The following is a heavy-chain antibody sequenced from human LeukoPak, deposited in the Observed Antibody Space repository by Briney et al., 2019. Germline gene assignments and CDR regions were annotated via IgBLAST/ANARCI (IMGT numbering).Heavy chain of an antibody. CDR2: ISAYNGNT. Sequence: GASVKVSCKASGYTFTSYGISWVRPAPGQGLEWMGWISAYNGNTNYAQKLQGRVTMTTDTSTSTAYMELRSLRSDDTAVYYCARDARGSAHDAFDIWGQGTMVTVSS. J-gene: IGHJ3*02. V-gene: IGHV1-18*01. CDR3: ARDARGSAHDAFDI. D-gene: IGHD3-10*01. CDR1: GYTFTSYG.